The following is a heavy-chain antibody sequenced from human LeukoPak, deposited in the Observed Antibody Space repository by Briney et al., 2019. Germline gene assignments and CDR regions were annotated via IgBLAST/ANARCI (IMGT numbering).Heavy chain of an antibody. Sequence: PGGSLRLSCAASGFTFSSYAMHWVRQAPGKGLEWVAVISYDGSNKYYADSVKGRFTISRDNSKNTLYLQMNSLRAEDTAVYYCAKGGIAVAAPDAFDIWGQGTMVTVSS. CDR1: GFTFSSYA. CDR3: AKGGIAVAAPDAFDI. J-gene: IGHJ3*02. V-gene: IGHV3-30*04. D-gene: IGHD6-19*01. CDR2: ISYDGSNK.